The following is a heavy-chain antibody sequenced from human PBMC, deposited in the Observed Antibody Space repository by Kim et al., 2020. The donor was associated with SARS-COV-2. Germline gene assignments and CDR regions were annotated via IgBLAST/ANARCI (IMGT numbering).Heavy chain of an antibody. D-gene: IGHD1-26*01. Sequence: GNTDYNPSLKSRVTLSIDTSKNQFSLRLSSMTPADTAVYYCARSSRGLLDSWGQGILVTVSS. CDR3: ARSSRGLLDS. CDR2: GNT. V-gene: IGHV4-59*12. J-gene: IGHJ4*02.